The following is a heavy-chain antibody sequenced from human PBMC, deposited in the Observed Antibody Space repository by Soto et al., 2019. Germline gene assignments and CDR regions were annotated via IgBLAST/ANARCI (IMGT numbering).Heavy chain of an antibody. V-gene: IGHV4-31*03. CDR1: GGSISSGGYY. CDR3: ARSLSRDSSGYPQFDY. CDR2: IYYSGST. J-gene: IGHJ4*02. D-gene: IGHD3-22*01. Sequence: PSETLSLTCTVSGGSISSGGYYWSWIRQHPGKGLEWIGYIYYSGSTYYNPSLKSRVTISVDTSKNQFSLKLSSVTAADTAVYYCARSLSRDSSGYPQFDYWGQGTLVTVS.